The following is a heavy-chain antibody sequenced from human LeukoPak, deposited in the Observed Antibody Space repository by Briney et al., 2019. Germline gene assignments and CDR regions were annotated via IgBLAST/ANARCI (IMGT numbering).Heavy chain of an antibody. D-gene: IGHD2-2*01. J-gene: IGHJ4*02. CDR3: ARVRCSSNSCFPDY. V-gene: IGHV3-7*01. CDR2: IKQDGSDK. CDR1: GFTFSTYW. Sequence: PGGSLRLSCAASGFTFSTYWMSLVRQAPGKGLEWVANIKQDGSDKYYVDSVKGRFTISRDNAKNSLFLQMNSLRAEDTAVYYCARVRCSSNSCFPDYWGQGTLVTVSS.